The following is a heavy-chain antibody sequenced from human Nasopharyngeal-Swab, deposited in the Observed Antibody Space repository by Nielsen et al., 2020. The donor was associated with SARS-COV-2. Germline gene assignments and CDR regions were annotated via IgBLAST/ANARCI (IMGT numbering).Heavy chain of an antibody. CDR2: TYYSGST. CDR3: ARLLWFGELCWFDP. D-gene: IGHD3-10*01. J-gene: IGHJ5*02. V-gene: IGHV4-59*08. CDR1: GGSISSYY. Sequence: SETLSLTCTVSGGSISSYYWSWIRQPPGKGLEWIGYTYYSGSTNYNPSLKSRVTISVDTSKNQFSLKLSSVTAADTAVYYCARLLWFGELCWFDPWGQGTLVTVSS.